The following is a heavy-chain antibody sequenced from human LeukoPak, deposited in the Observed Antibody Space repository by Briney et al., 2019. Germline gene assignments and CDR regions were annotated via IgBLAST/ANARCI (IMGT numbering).Heavy chain of an antibody. J-gene: IGHJ5*02. CDR3: ARDGGITMVRGVISWFDP. V-gene: IGHV4-4*07. CDR2: IYTSGST. CDR1: GGSISSYY. Sequence: PSETLSLXCTVSGGSISSYYWSWLRQPAGKGLEWIGRIYTSGSTNYNPSLKSRVTMSVDTSKNQFSLKLSSVTAADTAVYYCARDGGITMVRGVISWFDPWGQGTLVTVSS. D-gene: IGHD3-10*01.